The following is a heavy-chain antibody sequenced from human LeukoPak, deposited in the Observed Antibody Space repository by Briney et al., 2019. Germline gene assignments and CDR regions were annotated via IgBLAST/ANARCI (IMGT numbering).Heavy chain of an antibody. V-gene: IGHV4-59*01. CDR3: ARGGSRGSSYNSAFDI. CDR1: GVSINYY. Sequence: PSETLSLTCTVSGVSINYYGCWIRQPPRTALEWIGSTYNNGSTNYNPSLKSRLTMSVDTSKNQFSLKLNSVTAADTAMYFCARGGSRGSSYNSAFDIWGDGTMVSVSS. J-gene: IGHJ3*02. CDR2: TYNNGST. D-gene: IGHD5-24*01.